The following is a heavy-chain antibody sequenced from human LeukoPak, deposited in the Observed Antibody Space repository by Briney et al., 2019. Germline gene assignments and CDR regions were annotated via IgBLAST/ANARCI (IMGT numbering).Heavy chain of an antibody. Sequence: PGGSLRLSCAASGFTFSSYSVNWVRQAPGKGLEWVSSISDRSSYIYYADSMKGRFTISRDNAKNSLYLQMNSLRAEDTAVYYVGRSTRSQNDAFEIWGQETVVT. J-gene: IGHJ3*02. V-gene: IGHV3-21*01. CDR2: ISDRSSYI. CDR1: GFTFSSYS. CDR3: GRSTRSQNDAFEI. D-gene: IGHD2-15*01.